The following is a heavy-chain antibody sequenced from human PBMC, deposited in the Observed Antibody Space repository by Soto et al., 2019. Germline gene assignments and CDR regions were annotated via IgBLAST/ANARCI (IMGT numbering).Heavy chain of an antibody. Sequence: QVQLQESGPGLVQPSQTLSLTCTVSGGSISSGGYYWSWIRQYPGTGLEWIGHISYSGSTYYNTSLKSRVTISVDTSRNQFSLIVNSVTAADTAVYYCVRGVLHWGQGTLVTVSS. J-gene: IGHJ4*01. CDR1: GGSISSGGYY. V-gene: IGHV4-31*03. CDR3: VRGVLH. CDR2: ISYSGST.